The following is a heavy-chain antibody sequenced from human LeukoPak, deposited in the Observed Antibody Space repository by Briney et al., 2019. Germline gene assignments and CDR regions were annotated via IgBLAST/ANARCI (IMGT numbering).Heavy chain of an antibody. D-gene: IGHD2-2*01. CDR3: ARRHCSSTNCWFDT. V-gene: IGHV4-59*08. Sequence: SETLSLTCTVSGGSISSYYWSWIRQPPGKGLEWIGYIYYSGNTNHNPSLKSRVTISVDTSRNQFSLKVRSVTATDTAVYYCARRHCSSTNCWFDTWGQGTLVTVSS. J-gene: IGHJ5*02. CDR1: GGSISSYY. CDR2: IYYSGNT.